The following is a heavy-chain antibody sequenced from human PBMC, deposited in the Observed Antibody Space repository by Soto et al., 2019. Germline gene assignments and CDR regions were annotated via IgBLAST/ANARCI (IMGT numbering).Heavy chain of an antibody. J-gene: IGHJ4*02. V-gene: IGHV3-30*18. CDR1: VFTCIIYC. CDR2: ISYDGANK. D-gene: IGHD1-26*01. CDR3: AKEGNSQWELLN. Sequence: PGWSXRLSGASSVFTCIIYCIHLFRQAPGKGLEWVTMISYDGANKYYADSVKGRFTISRESYKNTLYMQMNSMRVEDTAVYYCAKEGNSQWELLNWGQGVLV.